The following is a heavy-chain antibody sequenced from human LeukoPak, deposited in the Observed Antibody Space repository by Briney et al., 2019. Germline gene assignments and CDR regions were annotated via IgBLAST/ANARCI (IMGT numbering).Heavy chain of an antibody. CDR2: ISISGDDT. CDR1: GFSFSSHA. V-gene: IGHV3-23*01. CDR3: ANEIRPNDY. D-gene: IGHD4-17*01. J-gene: IGHJ4*02. Sequence: KSGGSLRLSCATSGFSFSSHAMTWVRQAPGKGLEWLSAISISGDDTYYADSVKGRFTISRDNSKNTLYLQMNSLSADDTAMYYCANEIRPNDYWGQGTLSPSPQ.